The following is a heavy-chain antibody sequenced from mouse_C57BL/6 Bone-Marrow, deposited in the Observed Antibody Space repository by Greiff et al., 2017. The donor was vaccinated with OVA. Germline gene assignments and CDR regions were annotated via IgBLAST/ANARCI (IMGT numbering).Heavy chain of an antibody. Sequence: EVKLVESGGGLVKPGGSLKLSCAASGFTFSDYGMHWVRQAPEKGLEWVAYISSGSSTIYYADTVKGRFTISRDNAKNTLFLQMTSLRSEDTAMYYCARAGWDYCDYWGQGTTLTVSS. CDR3: ARAGWDYCDY. CDR2: ISSGSSTI. J-gene: IGHJ2*01. D-gene: IGHD3-1*01. V-gene: IGHV5-17*01. CDR1: GFTFSDYG.